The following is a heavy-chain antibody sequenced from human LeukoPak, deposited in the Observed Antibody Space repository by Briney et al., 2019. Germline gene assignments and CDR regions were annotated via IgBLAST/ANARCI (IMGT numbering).Heavy chain of an antibody. V-gene: IGHV3-23*01. J-gene: IGHJ5*02. CDR1: GFTFGTYA. Sequence: GWSLRLSCTASGFTFGTYAMSWVRQAPGKGLEWVSAISGSGGSTYYADSVKGRFTISRDNSKNTLYLQMNSLRAEDTAVYYCAKSLKYQLLFSWFDPWGQGTLVTVSS. CDR3: AKSLKYQLLFSWFDP. D-gene: IGHD2-2*01. CDR2: ISGSGGST.